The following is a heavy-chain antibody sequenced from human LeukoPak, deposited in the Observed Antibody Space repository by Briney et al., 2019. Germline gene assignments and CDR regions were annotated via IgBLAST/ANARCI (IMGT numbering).Heavy chain of an antibody. D-gene: IGHD2-2*01. J-gene: IGHJ6*03. CDR1: GFTFSSYG. CDR3: AKGKCSTTSCYAYYYYMDV. CDR2: IRYDGSNE. V-gene: IGHV3-30*02. Sequence: PGGSLRLSCAASGFTFSSYGMHWVRQAPGKGLEWVSFIRYDGSNEYYADSVKGRSTISRDNSKNTLYLQMNSLRAEDTAVYYCAKGKCSTTSCYAYYYYMDVWGKGTTVTVSS.